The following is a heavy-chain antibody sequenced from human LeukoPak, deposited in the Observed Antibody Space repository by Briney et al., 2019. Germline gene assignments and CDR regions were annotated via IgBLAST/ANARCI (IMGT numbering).Heavy chain of an antibody. CDR2: FDPEDGET. D-gene: IGHD1-1*01. Sequence: GASVKVSCKVSGYTLTELSLHWVRQAPGKGLEWMGRFDPEDGETIYARKFQGRVTMTEDTSTDTAYMELSSLSSGDTAVYFCAVSLTTGGYYGMDVWGQGTTVTVSS. CDR3: AVSLTTGGYYGMDV. J-gene: IGHJ6*02. CDR1: GYTLTELS. V-gene: IGHV1-24*01.